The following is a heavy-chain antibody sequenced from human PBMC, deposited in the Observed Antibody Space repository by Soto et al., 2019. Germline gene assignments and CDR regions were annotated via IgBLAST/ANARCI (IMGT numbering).Heavy chain of an antibody. V-gene: IGHV1-8*01. J-gene: IGHJ4*02. CDR1: GYTFTNYD. Sequence: EASVKVACKASGYTFTNYDINWVRQTTGQGLEWMGWMNPNSGDTGYAQKFQDRVTMTRNTAISTAYMELSSLTFEDTAIYSCARAPRNWGFDFWGLGTLVTVSS. CDR3: ARAPRNWGFDF. CDR2: MNPNSGDT. D-gene: IGHD7-27*01.